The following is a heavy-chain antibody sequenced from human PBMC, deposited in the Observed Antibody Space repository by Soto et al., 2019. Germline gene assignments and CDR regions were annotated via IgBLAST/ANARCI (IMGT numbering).Heavy chain of an antibody. V-gene: IGHV4-59*08. CDR2: IYYIGST. J-gene: IGHJ4*02. D-gene: IGHD6-13*01. Sequence: PSETLSLTCTVSGGSISSYYWSWIRQPPGKGLELIGYIYYIGSTNYNPSLKSRVTISVDTSKNQFSLKLSSVTAADTAVYYCARTGKAAVVFDYWGQGTLVTVSS. CDR3: ARTGKAAVVFDY. CDR1: GGSISSYY.